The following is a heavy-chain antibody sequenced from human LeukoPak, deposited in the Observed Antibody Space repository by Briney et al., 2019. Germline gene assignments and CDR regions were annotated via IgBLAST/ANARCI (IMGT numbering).Heavy chain of an antibody. D-gene: IGHD2-8*02. Sequence: PGESLRLSCAASGFTFTSYAMHWVRQAPGKGLEWVALISYHGTNKYYADSVKGRFTISSDNSKNTLYLQMNSLRTEDTAVYYCARDPTGGCRHFDFWGQGTLVTVSS. CDR1: GFTFTSYA. CDR3: ARDPTGGCRHFDF. CDR2: ISYHGTNK. V-gene: IGHV3-30-3*01. J-gene: IGHJ4*02.